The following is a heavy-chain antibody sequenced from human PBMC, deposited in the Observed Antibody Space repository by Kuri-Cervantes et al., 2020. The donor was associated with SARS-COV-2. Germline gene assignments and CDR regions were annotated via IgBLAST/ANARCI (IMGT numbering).Heavy chain of an antibody. J-gene: IGHJ6*03. CDR3: ARLLSSTIFGVVIGYYMDV. V-gene: IGHV1-18*04. D-gene: IGHD3-3*01. CDR1: GYTFTGYY. CDR2: ISAYNGNT. Sequence: GGSLRLSCKASGYTFTGYYMHWVRQAPGQGLEWMGWISAYNGNTNYAQKLQGRVTMTTDTSTSTAYMELRSLRSDDTAVYYCARLLSSTIFGVVIGYYMDVWGKGTTVTVSS.